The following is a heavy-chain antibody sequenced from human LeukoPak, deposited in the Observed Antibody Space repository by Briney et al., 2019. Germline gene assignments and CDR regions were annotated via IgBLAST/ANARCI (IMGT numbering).Heavy chain of an antibody. V-gene: IGHV4-59*01. D-gene: IGHD3-22*01. Sequence: SETLSLTCTVSGGSISSYYWSWIRQPPGKGLEWIGYIYYSGSTNYNPSLKSRVTISVDTSKNQFSLKLSSVTAADTAVYYCARLRLNYDSSGYYFDYWGQGTLVTVSS. J-gene: IGHJ4*02. CDR3: ARLRLNYDSSGYYFDY. CDR2: IYYSGST. CDR1: GGSISSYY.